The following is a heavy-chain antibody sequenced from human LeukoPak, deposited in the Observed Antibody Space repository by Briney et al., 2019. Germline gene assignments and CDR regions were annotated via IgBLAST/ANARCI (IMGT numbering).Heavy chain of an antibody. CDR3: ARKQAANTYNHFDY. Sequence: SETLSLTCTVSGYSISSGYYWGWIRQPPGKGLEWIGSMYHSGSTYYNPSLKSRVTISVDTSKNQFSLKLSSATAADTAVYYCARKQAANTYNHFDYWGQGTLVTASS. J-gene: IGHJ4*02. V-gene: IGHV4-38-2*02. D-gene: IGHD3-16*01. CDR2: MYHSGST. CDR1: GYSISSGYY.